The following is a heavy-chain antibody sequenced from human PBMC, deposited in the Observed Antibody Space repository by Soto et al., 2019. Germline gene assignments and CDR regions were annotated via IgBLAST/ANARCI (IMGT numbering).Heavy chain of an antibody. CDR2: IYYSGST. J-gene: IGHJ3*02. Sequence: QVQLQESGPGLVKPSQTLSLTCSVSGGSIRSGGYYWSWIRQHPGRGLEWIGYIYYSGSTYHNPSLKCRVSISVDTSKNQFSLKLTSVTAADTAVYYCARYLLSGSYPSAFDIWVQGTMVTVSS. CDR1: GGSIRSGGYY. CDR3: ARYLLSGSYPSAFDI. V-gene: IGHV4-31*03. D-gene: IGHD1-26*01.